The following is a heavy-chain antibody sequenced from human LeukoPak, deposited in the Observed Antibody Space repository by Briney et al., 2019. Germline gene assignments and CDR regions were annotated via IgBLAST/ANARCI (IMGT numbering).Heavy chain of an antibody. J-gene: IGHJ4*02. CDR3: ARGGVIYYDSSGYNSTDY. V-gene: IGHV3-74*01. CDR1: GFTFSSYW. Sequence: GGSLRLSCAASGFTFSSYWMHWVRQAPGKGLVWVSRINSDGSSTSYADSVKGRFTISRDHAKNTLYLQMNSLRAEDTAVYYCARGGVIYYDSSGYNSTDYGGQGTLVSVSS. CDR2: INSDGSST. D-gene: IGHD3-22*01.